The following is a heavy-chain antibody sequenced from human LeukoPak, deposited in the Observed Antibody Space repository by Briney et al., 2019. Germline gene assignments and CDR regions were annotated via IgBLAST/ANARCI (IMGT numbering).Heavy chain of an antibody. CDR3: ASRIAAAGTHWFDP. CDR1: GFTFSSYW. Sequence: GGSLRLSCAASGFTFSSYWMSWVRQAPGKGLEWVANIKQDGSEKYYVDSVKGRFTISRDNAKNSLYLQMNSLRAEDTAVYYCASRIAAAGTHWFDPWGQGTLVTVSS. V-gene: IGHV3-7*01. D-gene: IGHD6-13*01. CDR2: IKQDGSEK. J-gene: IGHJ5*02.